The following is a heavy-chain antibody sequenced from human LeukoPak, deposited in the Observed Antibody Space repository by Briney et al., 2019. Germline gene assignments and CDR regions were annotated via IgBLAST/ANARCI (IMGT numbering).Heavy chain of an antibody. CDR2: ISAYNGNT. CDR3: ARSRRGYGDYVNWFDP. V-gene: IGHV1-18*01. D-gene: IGHD4-17*01. CDR1: GYTFTSYG. Sequence: ASVKVSCKASGYTFTSYGISWVRRAPGQGLEWMGWISAYNGNTNYAQKLQGRVTMTTDTSTSTAYMELRSLRSDDTAVYYCARSRRGYGDYVNWFDPWGQGTLVTVSS. J-gene: IGHJ5*02.